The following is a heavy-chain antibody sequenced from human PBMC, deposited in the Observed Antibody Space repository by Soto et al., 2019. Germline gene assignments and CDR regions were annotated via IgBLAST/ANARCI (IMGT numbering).Heavy chain of an antibody. CDR2: IYSAGST. Sequence: VELVETGGGLIQPGGSLRLSCAVSGLTVSRTQMSWVRQAPGKGLQWVSVIYSAGSTYYSNAVNGRFTISRNISENKIFLELNGLTVDDTAVYYCERAREHEYSSSIFFDYWGRGTVVTVSS. CDR3: ERAREHEYSSSIFFDY. V-gene: IGHV3-53*02. D-gene: IGHD6-6*01. J-gene: IGHJ4*01. CDR1: GLTVSRTQ.